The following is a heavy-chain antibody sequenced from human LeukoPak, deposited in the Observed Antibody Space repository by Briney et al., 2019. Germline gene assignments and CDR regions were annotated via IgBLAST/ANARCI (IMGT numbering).Heavy chain of an antibody. CDR1: GFTVSSNY. D-gene: IGHD6-19*01. V-gene: IGHV3-21*01. CDR2: ISGGSDYR. J-gene: IGHJ5*02. Sequence: GGSLRLSCAASGFTVSSNYMSWARQAPGKGLEWVSSISGGSDYRFYADSVKGRFTISRDNAKNSLYLHMNSLRVDDTAVYYCASFETVAASWFDPWGQGTLVTVSS. CDR3: ASFETVAASWFDP.